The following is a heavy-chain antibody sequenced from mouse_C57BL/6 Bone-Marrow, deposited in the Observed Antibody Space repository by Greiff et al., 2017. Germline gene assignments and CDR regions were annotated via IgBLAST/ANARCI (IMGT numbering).Heavy chain of an antibody. V-gene: IGHV14-4*01. Sequence: EVQLQQSGAELVRPVASVKLSCTASGFNIKDDYMHWVKPRPEQGLEWIGWIDPENGDTEYASKFQGKATITADTSSNTAYLQLSSLTSEDTAVYYCTDYYGSSWYFDVWGKGTTVTVSP. CDR2: IDPENGDT. D-gene: IGHD1-1*01. CDR1: GFNIKDDY. CDR3: TDYYGSSWYFDV. J-gene: IGHJ1*03.